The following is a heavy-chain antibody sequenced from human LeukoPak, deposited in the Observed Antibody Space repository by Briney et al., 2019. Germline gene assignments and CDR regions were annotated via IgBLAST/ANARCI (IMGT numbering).Heavy chain of an antibody. CDR3: ARDLLRYFDQRYYYYYGMDV. J-gene: IGHJ6*02. V-gene: IGHV1-18*01. CDR2: ISAYNGNT. D-gene: IGHD3-9*01. Sequence: ASVKVSFKASGYTFTSYGISWVRQAPGQGLEWMGWISAYNGNTNYARKLQGRVTMTTDTSTSTAYMELRNLRSDDTAVYYCARDLLRYFDQRYYYYYGMDVWGQGTTVTVSS. CDR1: GYTFTSYG.